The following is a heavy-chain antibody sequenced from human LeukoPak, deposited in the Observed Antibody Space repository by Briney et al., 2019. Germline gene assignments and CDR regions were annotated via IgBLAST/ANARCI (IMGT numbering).Heavy chain of an antibody. J-gene: IGHJ4*02. CDR3: AKLGRYQLPLDDY. Sequence: PGGSLRLSCAASGFTFSSYAMGWVRQAPGKGLEWVSAISGSGGSTYYADSVKGRFTISRDNSKNTMYLQMNSLRAEDTAVYYCAKLGRYQLPLDDYWGQGTLVTVSS. D-gene: IGHD2-2*01. CDR1: GFTFSSYA. CDR2: ISGSGGST. V-gene: IGHV3-23*01.